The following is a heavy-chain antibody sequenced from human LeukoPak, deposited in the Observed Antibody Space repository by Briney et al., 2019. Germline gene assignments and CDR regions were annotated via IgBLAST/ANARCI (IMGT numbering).Heavy chain of an antibody. CDR1: GFTFRTYA. CDR2: ISSSGSYI. D-gene: IGHD1-26*01. J-gene: IGHJ3*02. CDR3: ARDFGGSNYYAFDI. V-gene: IGHV3-21*01. Sequence: GGSLRLSCAASGFTFRTYAMSWVRQPPGKGLEWVSSISSSGSYIYYGDSVKGRFTISRDNPRNSLYLQMNSLRAEDTAVYYCARDFGGSNYYAFDIWGQGTMVTVSS.